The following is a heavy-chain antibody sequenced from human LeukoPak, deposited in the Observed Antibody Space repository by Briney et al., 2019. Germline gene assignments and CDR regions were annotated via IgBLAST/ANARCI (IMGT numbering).Heavy chain of an antibody. J-gene: IGHJ4*02. CDR3: ARERGDGYNYPPYYFDY. D-gene: IGHD5-24*01. Sequence: SETLSLTCAVSGYSISSGYYWGWIRQPPGKGLEWIGSIYHSGSTYYNPSLKSRVTISVDTSKNQFSLKLSSVTAADTAVYYCARERGDGYNYPPYYFDYWGQGTLVTVSS. CDR1: GYSISSGYY. V-gene: IGHV4-38-2*02. CDR2: IYHSGST.